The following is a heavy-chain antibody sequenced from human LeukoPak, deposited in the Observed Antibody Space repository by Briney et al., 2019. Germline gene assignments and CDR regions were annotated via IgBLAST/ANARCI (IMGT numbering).Heavy chain of an antibody. CDR2: INPSGGST. V-gene: IGHV1-46*01. J-gene: IGHJ5*02. CDR1: GYTFTSYY. D-gene: IGHD6-25*01. Sequence: ASVKVSCKASGYTFTSYYMHWVRQAPGQGLEWMGIINPSGGSTSYAQKFQGRVTMTRDMSTSTVYIELSSLRSEDTAVYYCARGGYGIKKGFDPWGQGTLVTVSS. CDR3: ARGGYGIKKGFDP.